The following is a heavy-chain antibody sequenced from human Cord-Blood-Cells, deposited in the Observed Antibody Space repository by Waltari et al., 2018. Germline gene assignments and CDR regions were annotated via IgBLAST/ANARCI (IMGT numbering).Heavy chain of an antibody. CDR1: GFTFSSYG. V-gene: IGHV3-30*18. CDR3: AKDTAYYGSGSYYDY. J-gene: IGHJ4*02. D-gene: IGHD3-10*01. CDR2: ISYDGSNK. Sequence: QVQLVESGGGVVQPGRSLRLSCAASGFTFSSYGMHWVCQAPGKGLEWVAVISYDGSNKYYADSVKGRFTISRDNSKNTLYLQMNSLRAEDTAVYYCAKDTAYYGSGSYYDYWGQGTLVTVSS.